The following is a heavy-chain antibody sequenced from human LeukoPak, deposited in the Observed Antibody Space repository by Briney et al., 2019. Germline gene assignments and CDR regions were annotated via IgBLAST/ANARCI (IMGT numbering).Heavy chain of an antibody. CDR1: GGTFSSYA. Sequence: ASVKVSCKASGGTFSSYAISWVRQAPGQGLEWMGRIIPILGIANYAQKFQGRVTITADKSTSTAYMELSSLRSEDTAVYYCARDQQGSSWYGGLYDYWGQGTLVTVSS. CDR3: ARDQQGSSWYGGLYDY. J-gene: IGHJ4*02. CDR2: IIPILGIA. V-gene: IGHV1-69*04. D-gene: IGHD6-13*01.